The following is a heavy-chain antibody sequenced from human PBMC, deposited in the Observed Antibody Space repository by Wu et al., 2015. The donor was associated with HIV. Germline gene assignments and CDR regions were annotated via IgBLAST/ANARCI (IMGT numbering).Heavy chain of an antibody. CDR3: ARALLPPRYYYDSSGYYGGFDY. D-gene: IGHD3-22*01. Sequence: QVQLVQSGAEVKKPGSSVKVXCKTSGGTFSSYAISWVRQAPGQGLEWMGGIIPIFGTANYAQKFQGRVTITTDESTSTAYMELSSLRSEDTAVYYCARALLPPRYYYDSSGYYGGFDYWGQGTLVTVSS. V-gene: IGHV1-69*05. CDR1: GGTFSSYA. J-gene: IGHJ4*02. CDR2: IIPIFGTA.